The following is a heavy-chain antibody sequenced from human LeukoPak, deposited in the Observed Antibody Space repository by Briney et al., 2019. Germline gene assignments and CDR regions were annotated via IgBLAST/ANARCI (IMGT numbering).Heavy chain of an antibody. D-gene: IGHD5-24*01. CDR1: GFTFDNYA. V-gene: IGHV3-23*01. J-gene: IGHJ6*03. Sequence: GGSLRLSCAASGFTFDNYAMHWVRQAPGKGLEWVSAITGGGSTYYTDSVKGRFIISRDNSKNTLYLQMNSLRVDDTAVYYCAKALGRRSAIKGDYYYYMDVWGKGTTVTVSS. CDR2: ITGGGST. CDR3: AKALGRRSAIKGDYYYYMDV.